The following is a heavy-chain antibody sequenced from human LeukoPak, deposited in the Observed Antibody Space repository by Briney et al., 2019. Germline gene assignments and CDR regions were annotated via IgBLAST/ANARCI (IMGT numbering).Heavy chain of an antibody. CDR2: IYYSGST. CDR1: GGSIRGYF. V-gene: IGHV4-39*01. J-gene: IGHJ5*02. Sequence: PSETLSLTCTVSGGSIRGYFWTWIRQPPGKGLEWIGSIYYSGSTYYNPSLKSRVTISVDTSKNQFSLKLSSVTAADTAVYYCARVAGAWFDPWGQGTLVTVSS. CDR3: ARVAGAWFDP. D-gene: IGHD2-15*01.